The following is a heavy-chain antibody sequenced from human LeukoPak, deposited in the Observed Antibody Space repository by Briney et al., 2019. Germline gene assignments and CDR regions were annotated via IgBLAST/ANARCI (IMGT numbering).Heavy chain of an antibody. CDR3: ARLGLSSRYFDY. Sequence: SETLSLTCAVSGYSISSGYYWGWIRQPPGKGLEWIGSIYYSGSTYYNPSLKSRVTISVDTSKNQFSLKLSSVTAADTAVYYCARLGLSSRYFDYWGQGTLVTVSS. D-gene: IGHD6-13*01. J-gene: IGHJ4*02. CDR2: IYYSGST. V-gene: IGHV4-38-2*01. CDR1: GYSISSGYY.